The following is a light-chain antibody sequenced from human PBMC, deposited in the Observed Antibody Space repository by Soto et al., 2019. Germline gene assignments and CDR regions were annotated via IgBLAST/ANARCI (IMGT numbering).Light chain of an antibody. CDR3: QQFSSYPRN. J-gene: IGKJ4*01. Sequence: EFVLTQSPGTLSLSPGERATLSCRASQTVRNNYLAWYQQKPGHAPRLLIYDASSRATGIPDRFSGGGSGTDFTLTISRLEPEDFAVYYCQQFSSYPRNFAGGTKVDIK. V-gene: IGKV3-20*01. CDR1: QTVRNNY. CDR2: DAS.